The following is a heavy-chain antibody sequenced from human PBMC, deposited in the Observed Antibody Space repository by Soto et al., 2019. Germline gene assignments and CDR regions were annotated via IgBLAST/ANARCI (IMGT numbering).Heavy chain of an antibody. CDR1: GYTFTSYD. J-gene: IGHJ6*02. V-gene: IGHV1-8*01. D-gene: IGHD2-8*01. CDR2: MSPNSDAT. Sequence: QVQLVQSGAEVTKPGASVKVSCKASGYTFTSYDINWVRQATGQGHEWMGWMSPNSDATGYAQKFQGRVTMTRDTTRSTVYMELSNLRSEDTAIYYCARGEDNGVDFWGQGRTVTVSS. CDR3: ARGEDNGVDF.